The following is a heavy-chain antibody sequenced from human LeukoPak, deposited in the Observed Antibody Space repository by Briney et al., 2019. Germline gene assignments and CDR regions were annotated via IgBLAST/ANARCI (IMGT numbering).Heavy chain of an antibody. D-gene: IGHD6-19*01. V-gene: IGHV1-18*04. J-gene: IGHJ4*02. Sequence: ASVKVSCKASGYTFNKHGITWVRQAPGQGLEWMGWISAYNGDTKYGQKFQGRVTLLTDTSASTAYMELRSLRSDDTAVYYCARDPSNTCGWPPYFDYWGQGALVTVSS. CDR3: ARDPSNTCGWPPYFDY. CDR2: ISAYNGDT. CDR1: GYTFNKHG.